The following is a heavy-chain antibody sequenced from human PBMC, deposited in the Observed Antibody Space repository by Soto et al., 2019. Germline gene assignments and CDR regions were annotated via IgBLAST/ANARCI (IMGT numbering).Heavy chain of an antibody. CDR1: GFTFSSYA. Sequence: GGSLRLSCAASGFTFSSYAMSWVRQAPGKGLEWVSAISGSGGSTYYADSVKGRFTISRDNSKNTLYLQMNSLRAEGTAVYYCAKDLKGYCSSTSCYLGSSGWPRYFDLWGRGTLVTVSS. CDR2: ISGSGGST. J-gene: IGHJ2*01. D-gene: IGHD2-2*01. V-gene: IGHV3-23*01. CDR3: AKDLKGYCSSTSCYLGSSGWPRYFDL.